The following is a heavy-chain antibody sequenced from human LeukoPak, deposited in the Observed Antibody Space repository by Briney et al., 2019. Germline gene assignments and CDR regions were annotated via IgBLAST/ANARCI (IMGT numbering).Heavy chain of an antibody. CDR1: GFTFSTYW. CDR2: IKEDGSDK. CDR3: ARDIRGIAVAGNFDY. D-gene: IGHD6-19*01. J-gene: IGHJ4*02. Sequence: GGFLRLSCAASGFTFSTYWMGWVRQAPGKGLEWVADIKEDGSDKYSVDSVRGRFTISRDNAKNSLYLQMNSLRAEDTAVYYCARDIRGIAVAGNFDYWGQGTLVTVSS. V-gene: IGHV3-7*01.